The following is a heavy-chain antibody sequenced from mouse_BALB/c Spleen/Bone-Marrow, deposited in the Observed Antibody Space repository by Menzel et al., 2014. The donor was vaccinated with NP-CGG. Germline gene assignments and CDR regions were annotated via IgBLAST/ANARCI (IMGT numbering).Heavy chain of an antibody. CDR2: ISYDDSN. CDR1: GYSIISGYY. J-gene: IGHJ4*01. D-gene: IGHD2-4*01. CDR3: ARGGPYDYDYAMDY. V-gene: IGHV3-6*02. Sequence: EVKDEESGPGLVKPSQSLSLTCSVTGYSIISGYYWYWIRQFPGNKLEWKGYISYDDSNSYNPSLKNRISITRGTSKNQFFLKLNSVTTEDTATYYCARGGPYDYDYAMDYWGQGTSVTVSS.